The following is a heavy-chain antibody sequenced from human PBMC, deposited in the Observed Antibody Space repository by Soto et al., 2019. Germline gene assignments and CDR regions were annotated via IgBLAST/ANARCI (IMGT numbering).Heavy chain of an antibody. V-gene: IGHV1-46*01. J-gene: IGHJ5*02. CDR1: GGTFSSCT. Sequence: ASVKVSCKASGGTFSSCTISWVRQAPGQGLEWMGIINPSGGSTSYAQKFQGRVTMTRDTSTSTVYMELSSLRSEDTAVYYCARGHIVATFKGSWFDPWGQGTLVTVSS. CDR2: INPSGGST. D-gene: IGHD5-12*01. CDR3: ARGHIVATFKGSWFDP.